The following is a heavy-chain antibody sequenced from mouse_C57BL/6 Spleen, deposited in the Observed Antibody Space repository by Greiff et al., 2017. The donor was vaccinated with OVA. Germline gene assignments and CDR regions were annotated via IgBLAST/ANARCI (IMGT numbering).Heavy chain of an antibody. Sequence: QVQLQQPGAELVKPGASVKMSCKASGYTFTSYWITWVKQRPGPGLEWIGDIYPGSGSTNYNEKFKSKATLTVDTSSSTAYMQLSILTSVDSAVYYCARDRNDYDGYYFDYCGQGTTLTVSS. D-gene: IGHD2-4*01. CDR2: IYPGSGST. J-gene: IGHJ2*01. CDR1: GYTFTSYW. V-gene: IGHV1-55*01. CDR3: ARDRNDYDGYYFDY.